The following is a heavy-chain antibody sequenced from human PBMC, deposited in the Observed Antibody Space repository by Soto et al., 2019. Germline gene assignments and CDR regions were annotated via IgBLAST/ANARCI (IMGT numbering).Heavy chain of an antibody. D-gene: IGHD2-15*01. CDR3: ARQDIVVVVAATGDAFDI. V-gene: IGHV4-39*01. CDR2: IYYSGST. Sequence: QSQTLSLTCTVSGGSISSSSYYWGWIRQPPGKGLEWIGSIYYSGSTYYNPSLKSRVTISVDTSKNQFSLKLSSVTAADTAVYYCARQDIVVVVAATGDAFDIWGQGTMVTVSS. J-gene: IGHJ3*02. CDR1: GGSISSSSYY.